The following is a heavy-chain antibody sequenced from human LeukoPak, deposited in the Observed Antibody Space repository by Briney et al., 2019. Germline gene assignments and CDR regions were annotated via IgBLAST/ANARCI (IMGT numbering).Heavy chain of an antibody. J-gene: IGHJ4*02. V-gene: IGHV1-18*01. CDR2: ISAYNGNT. Sequence: ASVKVSCKASGYTFTSYGISWVRQAPGQGLEWMGWISAYNGNTNYAQKLQGRVTMTTDTSTSTAYMELRSLRSDDTAVYYCARLYHCSGGSCQSSESSYWGQGTLVTVSS. D-gene: IGHD2-15*01. CDR3: ARLYHCSGGSCQSSESSY. CDR1: GYTFTSYG.